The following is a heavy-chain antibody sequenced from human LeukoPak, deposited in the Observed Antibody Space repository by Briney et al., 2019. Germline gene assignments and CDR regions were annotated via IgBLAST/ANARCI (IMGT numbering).Heavy chain of an antibody. CDR2: INPSGGST. CDR1: GYTFTTYY. V-gene: IGHV1-46*01. Sequence: ASVKVSCKASGYTFTTYYMHWMRQAPGQGPEWMGIINPSGGSTSYAQKFQGRVTMTRDMSTSTVYMELSSLRSEDTAVYYCAVSVRVFRYFDYWGQGTLVTVSS. J-gene: IGHJ4*02. CDR3: AVSVRVFRYFDY. D-gene: IGHD1-1*01.